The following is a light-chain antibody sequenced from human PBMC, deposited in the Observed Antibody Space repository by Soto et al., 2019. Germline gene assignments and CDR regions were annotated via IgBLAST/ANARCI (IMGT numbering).Light chain of an antibody. V-gene: IGKV3-20*01. Sequence: EIVLTQSPGTLSLSPGERATLSCRASQSVSSSYLAWYQQKPGQAPRLLIYGASSRATGIPDRFSGSGSETDFNLTISRLEPEDFAVYYCQQYGSSPNTFGQGTKREIK. J-gene: IGKJ2*01. CDR3: QQYGSSPNT. CDR1: QSVSSSY. CDR2: GAS.